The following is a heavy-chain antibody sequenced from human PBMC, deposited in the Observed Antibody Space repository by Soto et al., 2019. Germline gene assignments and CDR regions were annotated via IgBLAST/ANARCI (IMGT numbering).Heavy chain of an antibody. CDR3: ARADHSSSSEGANWFDP. J-gene: IGHJ5*02. D-gene: IGHD6-6*01. V-gene: IGHV4-31*03. CDR2: IYYSGST. CDR1: GGSISSGGYY. Sequence: PSETLSLTCTVSGGSISSGGYYWSWIRQHPGKGLEWIGYIYYSGSTYYNPSLKSRVTISVDTSKNQFSLNLSSVTAADTAVDYCARADHSSSSEGANWFDPWGQGTLVTVSS.